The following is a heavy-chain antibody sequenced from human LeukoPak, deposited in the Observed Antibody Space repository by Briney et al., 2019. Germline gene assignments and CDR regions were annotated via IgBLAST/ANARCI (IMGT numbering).Heavy chain of an antibody. CDR1: GFTFNNYA. J-gene: IGHJ5*02. CDR2: ISGSGGSS. D-gene: IGHD6-19*01. CDR3: ASVRGYSSGWYASGFDP. V-gene: IGHV3-23*01. Sequence: GGSLRLSCAASGFTFNNYAMSWVRQAPGKGLEWVSAISGSGGSSFHADSVQGRFTISRGNSENSLYLQMNSLRAEDTAVYYCASVRGYSSGWYASGFDPWGQGTLVTVSS.